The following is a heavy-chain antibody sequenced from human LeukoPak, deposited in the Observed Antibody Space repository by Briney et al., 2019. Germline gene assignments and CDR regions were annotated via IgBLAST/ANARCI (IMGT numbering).Heavy chain of an antibody. V-gene: IGHV3-53*01. J-gene: IGHJ6*02. Sequence: GGPLRLSCAASGFNVTINDMSWVRQAPGKGLEWVSIIYRDGSTYYADSVKGRFTVSRDNSKNTLFLQMDSLRADDTAVFYCARSTVGATSPAVWGQGTTVTVSS. CDR3: ARSTVGATSPAV. CDR1: GFNVTIND. CDR2: IYRDGST. D-gene: IGHD1-26*01.